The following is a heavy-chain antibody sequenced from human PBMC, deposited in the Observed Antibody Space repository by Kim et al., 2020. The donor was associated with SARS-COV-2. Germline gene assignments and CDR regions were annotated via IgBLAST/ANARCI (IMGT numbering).Heavy chain of an antibody. CDR3: TRDRFGLRGDYDY. CDR1: GDRVSSDSAA. V-gene: IGHV6-1*01. CDR2: TYYRSKWYY. Sequence: SQTLSLTCAISGDRVSSDSAAWNWLRQSPSRGLEWLGRTYYRSKWYYDYAVSVKSRITINPDTSKNQFSLQLNSVTPEDTAVYYCTRDRFGLRGDYDYWGQETVVTVSS. J-gene: IGHJ4*02. D-gene: IGHD4-17*01.